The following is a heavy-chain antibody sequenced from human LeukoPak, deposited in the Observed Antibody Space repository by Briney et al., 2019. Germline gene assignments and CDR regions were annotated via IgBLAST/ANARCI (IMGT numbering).Heavy chain of an antibody. CDR1: GGSISSSSYY. CDR2: IYYSGST. CDR3: ARGRSYGDYVIDY. V-gene: IGHV4-39*07. Sequence: PSETLSLTCTVSGGSISSSSYYWGWIRQPPGKRLEWIGSIYYSGSTYYNPSLKSRVTISVDTSKNQFSLKLSSVTAADTAVYYCARGRSYGDYVIDYWGQGTLVTVSS. J-gene: IGHJ4*02. D-gene: IGHD4-17*01.